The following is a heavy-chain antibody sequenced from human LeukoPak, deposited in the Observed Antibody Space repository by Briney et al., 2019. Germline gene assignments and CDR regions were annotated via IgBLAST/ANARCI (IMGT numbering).Heavy chain of an antibody. V-gene: IGHV3-9*01. CDR3: AKGVGYCSGGSCQQFDY. CDR1: GFTFDDYA. D-gene: IGHD2-15*01. CDR2: ISWNSGSI. Sequence: GGSLRLSCAASGFTFDDYAMHWVRQAPGKGLEWVSGISWNSGSIGYADSVKGRFTISRDNAKNSLYLQMNSLRAEDTALYYCAKGVGYCSGGSCQQFDYWGQGTLVTVSS. J-gene: IGHJ4*02.